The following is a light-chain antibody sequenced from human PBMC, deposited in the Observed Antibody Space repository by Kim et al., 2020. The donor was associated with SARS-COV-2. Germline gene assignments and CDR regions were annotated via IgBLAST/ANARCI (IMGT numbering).Light chain of an antibody. CDR1: QSVSSNY. J-gene: IGKJ4*01. CDR2: DTS. CDR3: QQYGSSPLT. V-gene: IGKV3-20*01. Sequence: PGKRATLSCRASQSVSSNYLAWYQQKPGQPPRLLIYDTSTRATGIPDRFSGSGSGTDYTLTISRLEPEDFVVYYCQQYGSSPLTFGGGTKG.